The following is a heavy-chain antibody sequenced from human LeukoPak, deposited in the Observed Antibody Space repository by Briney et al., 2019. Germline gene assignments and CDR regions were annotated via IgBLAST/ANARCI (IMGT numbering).Heavy chain of an antibody. CDR1: GDSFTSYW. CDR3: ARLEYSSSSGLDAFDI. CDR2: IYPGDSDT. V-gene: IGHV5-51*01. Sequence: PGESLKISCKGSGDSFTSYWIGWVRQMPGKGLEWMGIIYPGDSDTRYSPSFQGQVTISADKSISTAYLQWSSLKASDTAMYYCARLEYSSSSGLDAFDIWGQGTMVTVSS. J-gene: IGHJ3*02. D-gene: IGHD6-6*01.